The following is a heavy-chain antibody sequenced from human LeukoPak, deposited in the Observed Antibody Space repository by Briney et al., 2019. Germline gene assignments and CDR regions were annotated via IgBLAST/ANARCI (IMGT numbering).Heavy chain of an antibody. V-gene: IGHV4-4*09. J-gene: IGHJ4*02. D-gene: IGHD3-10*01. CDR2: THTSGST. Sequence: PSETLSLTCTVSGGSISSYYWSWLRQPPGKPLEWIAYTHTSGSTNYNPSLMSRVTISVDTSKNQFSVNLSSVTAADTAVYYCARHFYGPGSYHDYWGQGTLVTVSS. CDR3: ARHFYGPGSYHDY. CDR1: GGSISSYY.